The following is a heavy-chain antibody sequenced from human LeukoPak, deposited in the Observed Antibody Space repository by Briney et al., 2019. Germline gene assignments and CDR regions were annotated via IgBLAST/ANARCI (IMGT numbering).Heavy chain of an antibody. J-gene: IGHJ4*02. CDR1: GTSFTNYG. D-gene: IGHD2/OR15-2a*01. CDR2: ISAHNGDT. Sequence: ASVKVSCKVVGTSFTNYGITWVRQAPGQGLEWMAWISAHNGDTNVAQNFQGRVTMTTDTSTSTAYMELRSPRSDDTAMYYCARGEYPNDYWGQGTLVTVSS. CDR3: ARGEYPNDY. V-gene: IGHV1-18*01.